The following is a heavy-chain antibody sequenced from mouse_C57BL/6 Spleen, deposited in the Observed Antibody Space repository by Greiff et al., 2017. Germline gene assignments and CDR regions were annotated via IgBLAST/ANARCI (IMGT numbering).Heavy chain of an antibody. Sequence: QVQLQQSGPELVKPGASVKISCKASGYAFSSSWMNWVKQRPGTGLEWIGRIYPGDGDTNYNGKFKGKATLTADKSSSTAYMQLSSLTSEDSAVYFCARSGAYYYFDYCGQGTTLTVSS. V-gene: IGHV1-82*01. J-gene: IGHJ2*01. D-gene: IGHD2-10*01. CDR2: IYPGDGDT. CDR3: ARSGAYYYFDY. CDR1: GYAFSSSW.